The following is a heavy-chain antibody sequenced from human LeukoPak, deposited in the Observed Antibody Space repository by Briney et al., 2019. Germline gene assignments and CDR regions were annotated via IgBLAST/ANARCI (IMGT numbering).Heavy chain of an antibody. D-gene: IGHD3-3*01. CDR3: ARGTPDYDFWSARTGWFDP. CDR2: INPSGGST. J-gene: IGHJ5*02. V-gene: IGHV1-46*01. Sequence: GASVKVSCKASGYTFTSYGISWVRQAPGQGLEWMGIINPSGGSTSYAQKFQGRVTMTRDTSTSTVYMELSSLRSEDTAVYYCARGTPDYDFWSARTGWFDPWGQGTLVTVSS. CDR1: GYTFTSYG.